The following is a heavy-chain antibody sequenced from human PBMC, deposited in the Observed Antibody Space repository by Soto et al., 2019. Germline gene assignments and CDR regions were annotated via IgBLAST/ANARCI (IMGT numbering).Heavy chain of an antibody. CDR1: GGSISGHA. J-gene: IGHJ4*02. Sequence: ASETLSLTCTVSGGSISGHAWIWVRQPAGRGLEWIGHIYPSGSTSYNPSLRSRVTLSLDTSNNQIFLNLTSVTAADTAVFYCVRGRSYSVYDFWGPGTLVTGSS. D-gene: IGHD5-12*01. CDR3: VRGRSYSVYDF. CDR2: IYPSGST. V-gene: IGHV4-4*07.